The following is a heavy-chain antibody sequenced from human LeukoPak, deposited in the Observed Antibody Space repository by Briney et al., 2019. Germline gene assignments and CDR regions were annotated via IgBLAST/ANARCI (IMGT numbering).Heavy chain of an antibody. J-gene: IGHJ4*02. V-gene: IGHV3-30-3*01. Sequence: PGGSLRLSCAASGFTFSSYAMHWVRQAPGKGLEWVAVISYDGSNKYYADSVKGRFTISRDNSKNTLYLQMNSLRAEDTAVYYCARDWWLVRGYFDYWGQGTLVTVSS. CDR1: GFTFSSYA. CDR2: ISYDGSNK. CDR3: ARDWWLVRGYFDY. D-gene: IGHD6-19*01.